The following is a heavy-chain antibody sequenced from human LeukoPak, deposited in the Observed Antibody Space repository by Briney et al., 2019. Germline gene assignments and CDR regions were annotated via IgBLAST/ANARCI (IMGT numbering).Heavy chain of an antibody. CDR1: GGSISSYY. CDR2: IYYSGST. J-gene: IGHJ6*04. V-gene: IGHV4-59*01. Sequence: SETLSLTCTVSGGSISSYYWSWIRRPPGKGLEWIGYIYYSGSTNYNPSLKSRVTISVDTSKNQFSLKLSSVTAADTAMYYCARENIVATNGMDVWGKGTTVTVSS. D-gene: IGHD5-12*01. CDR3: ARENIVATNGMDV.